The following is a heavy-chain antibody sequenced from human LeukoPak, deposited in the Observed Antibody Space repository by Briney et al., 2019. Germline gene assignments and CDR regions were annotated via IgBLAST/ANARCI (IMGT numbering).Heavy chain of an antibody. CDR2: INPSSGST. CDR3: ARDSSNWSFDY. J-gene: IGHJ4*02. CDR1: GYTFTGYN. D-gene: IGHD6-13*01. V-gene: IGHV1-46*01. Sequence: ASVKVSCKASGYTFTGYNMHWVRQAPGQGPEWMAIINPSSGSTAYAQKFQGRVTLTRDTSTNKHYMELSSLRSEDTAIYYCARDSSNWSFDYWGQGTPVTVSS.